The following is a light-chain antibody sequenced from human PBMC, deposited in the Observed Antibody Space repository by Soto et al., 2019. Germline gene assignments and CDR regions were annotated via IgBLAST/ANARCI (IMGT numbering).Light chain of an antibody. CDR1: QSVSSF. CDR2: DAS. CDR3: QQRSNWPLT. V-gene: IGKV3-11*01. J-gene: IGKJ3*01. Sequence: EIVLTQSPATLSLSPGERANLSCRASQSVSSFLAWYQQKPGQAPRLLIYDASNRATGIPARFSGSGSGTDFTLTISSLEPEDFGVYYCQQRSNWPLTFGPGTKVDIK.